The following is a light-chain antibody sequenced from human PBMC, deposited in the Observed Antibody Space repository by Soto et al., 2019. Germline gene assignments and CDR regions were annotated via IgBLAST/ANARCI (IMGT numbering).Light chain of an antibody. V-gene: IGKV3-20*01. CDR3: QQYCSSPGLT. CDR1: QSVSSSY. J-gene: IGKJ4*01. CDR2: GAS. Sequence: EIVLTQSPGTLSLSPGDRATLSCRASQSVSSSYLAWYQQKPGQAPRLLIYGASTRATGLPDRFSGSGSGTDVSLTISRLEPEDLSADYCQQYCSSPGLTFGGGTKVEIK.